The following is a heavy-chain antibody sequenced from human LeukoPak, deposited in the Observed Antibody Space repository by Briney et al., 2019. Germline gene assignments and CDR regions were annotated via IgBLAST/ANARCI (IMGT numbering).Heavy chain of an antibody. V-gene: IGHV3-7*01. CDR2: IQQDGSDN. CDR1: GFTVSSYW. CDR3: ARGDVYYYDNSGHKLFDY. Sequence: GGSPRLSCAASGFTVSSYWMNWVRQAPGKGLEWVANIQQDGSDNYYVDSVKGRFTISRDNAKNSLSLQMNSLRAEDTAVYYCARGDVYYYDNSGHKLFDYWGQGTLVTVSS. J-gene: IGHJ4*02. D-gene: IGHD3-22*01.